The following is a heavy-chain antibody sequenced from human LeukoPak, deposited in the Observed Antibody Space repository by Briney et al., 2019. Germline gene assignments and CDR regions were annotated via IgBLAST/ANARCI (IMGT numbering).Heavy chain of an antibody. Sequence: PGGSLRLSCAASGFTFSSYWMHWVRQAPGKGLMWVSRNNSDGSSTSYADSVKGRFTISRDNAKNTLYLQMISLRAEDTAVYYCARWVRGGFYGSEDYGMDVWGQGTTVTVSS. J-gene: IGHJ6*02. CDR1: GFTFSSYW. V-gene: IGHV3-74*01. CDR3: ARWVRGGFYGSEDYGMDV. D-gene: IGHD3-10*01. CDR2: NNSDGSST.